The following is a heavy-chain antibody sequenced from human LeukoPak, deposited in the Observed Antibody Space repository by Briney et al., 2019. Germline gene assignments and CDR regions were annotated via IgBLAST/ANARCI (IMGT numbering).Heavy chain of an antibody. CDR3: ARDGPLEMTSSGYPHYYYYMDV. J-gene: IGHJ6*03. CDR2: ISACSGNT. V-gene: IGHV1-18*01. Sequence: ASVKVSCTASGYTFTSYGMSWVRQAPGQGLEWMGWISACSGNTNYAQKLQGRVTMTTDTSTSTAYMELRSLRSDDTDVYYCARDGPLEMTSSGYPHYYYYMDVWGKGTTVTVSS. D-gene: IGHD3-22*01. CDR1: GYTFTSYG.